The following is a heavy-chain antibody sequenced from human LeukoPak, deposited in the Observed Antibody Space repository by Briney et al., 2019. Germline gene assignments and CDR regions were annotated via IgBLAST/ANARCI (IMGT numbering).Heavy chain of an antibody. Sequence: SETLSLTCTVYGGSFSGYYWSWIRQPPGKGLEWIGEINHSGSTNYNPSLKSRVTISVDTSKNQFSLKLSSVTAADTAVYYCARVDYGSGSYRFDPWGQGTLVTVSS. D-gene: IGHD3-10*01. CDR2: INHSGST. J-gene: IGHJ5*02. V-gene: IGHV4-34*01. CDR1: GGSFSGYY. CDR3: ARVDYGSGSYRFDP.